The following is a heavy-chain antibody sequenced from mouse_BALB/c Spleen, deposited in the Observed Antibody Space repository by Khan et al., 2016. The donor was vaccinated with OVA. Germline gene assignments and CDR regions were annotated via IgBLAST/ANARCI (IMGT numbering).Heavy chain of an antibody. J-gene: IGHJ1*01. Sequence: QVQLQQSGPELVKPGASVKMSCKASGYTFISYYIHWVKQRPGQGLEWIGWIYPGDGRTKNNEKFKDKITLTADKSSSTAYMMLSSLTSEDSAIXFCAISYYGSYWYCDVWGAGTTVTVSS. D-gene: IGHD1-1*01. CDR1: GYTFISYY. CDR2: IYPGDGRT. CDR3: AISYYGSYWYCDV. V-gene: IGHV1S56*01.